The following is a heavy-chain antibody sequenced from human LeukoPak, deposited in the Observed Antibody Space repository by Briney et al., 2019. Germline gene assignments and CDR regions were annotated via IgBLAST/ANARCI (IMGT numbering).Heavy chain of an antibody. D-gene: IGHD2-2*03. Sequence: GASVKVSCKASGYTFTSSGISWVRRAHGQGLEWTGWVSTYSGNTNYAQKFQGRVTMTRDTSTNTAYMELKNLRPDDTAIYYCARDLGYCSFGFGLGNCNRKWFDPWGQGTLVSVSS. CDR2: VSTYSGNT. V-gene: IGHV1-18*01. CDR3: ARDLGYCSFGFGLGNCNRKWFDP. CDR1: GYTFTSSG. J-gene: IGHJ5*02.